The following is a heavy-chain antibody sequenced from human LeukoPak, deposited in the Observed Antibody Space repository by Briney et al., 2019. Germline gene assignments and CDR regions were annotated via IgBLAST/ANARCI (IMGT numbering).Heavy chain of an antibody. V-gene: IGHV3-21*01. CDR1: GFTFSSYG. Sequence: PGGSLRLSCAASGFTFSSYGVNWVRQAPGKGLEWVSSISSSGTYIYFADSVKGRFTISRDNAKNSLYLQMNSLRAEDTALYYCAREQSYSEEIVVVNPPFDYWGQGTLVTVSS. J-gene: IGHJ4*02. D-gene: IGHD2-21*01. CDR2: ISSSGTYI. CDR3: AREQSYSEEIVVVNPPFDY.